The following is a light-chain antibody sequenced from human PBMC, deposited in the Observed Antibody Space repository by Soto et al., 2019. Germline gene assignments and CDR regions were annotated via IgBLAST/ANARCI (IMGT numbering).Light chain of an antibody. Sequence: DIVMTQSPDSLTVSLGERATINCKSSQSDFYSTNNKNYLAWYQQKPGQPPKLLIYWASTRESGVPDRFSGRGSGTDFTLTISSLQAEDVAVYYCQQDYITPPFFGPGTKVDIK. J-gene: IGKJ3*01. V-gene: IGKV4-1*01. CDR1: QSDFYSTNNKNY. CDR3: QQDYITPPF. CDR2: WAS.